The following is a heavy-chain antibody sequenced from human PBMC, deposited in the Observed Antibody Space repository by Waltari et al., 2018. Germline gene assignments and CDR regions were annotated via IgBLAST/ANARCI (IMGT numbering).Heavy chain of an antibody. V-gene: IGHV3-30*02. D-gene: IGHD4-17*01. J-gene: IGHJ4*02. CDR2: IRYDGSNK. Sequence: QVQLVESGGGVVQPGGSLRLSCAASGFTFSSYGMHWLRQAPGKGLEWVAFIRYDGSNKYYADSVKGRFTISRDNSKNTLYLQMNSLRAEDTAVYYCATTVTATSPGADYWGQGTLVTVSS. CDR3: ATTVTATSPGADY. CDR1: GFTFSSYG.